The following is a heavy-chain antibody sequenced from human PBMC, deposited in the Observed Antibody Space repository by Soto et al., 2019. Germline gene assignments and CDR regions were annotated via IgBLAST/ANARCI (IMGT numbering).Heavy chain of an antibody. Sequence: GGSLRLSCAASGFTLSDYHMSWIRQAPGKGLEWVSYIKRGGSPVYYAESVKGRFTISRDNTKNSLYLQMSSLGVEDTAVYYCARRTAGDTGHPMDVWGQGIMVTVSS. CDR3: ARRTAGDTGHPMDV. D-gene: IGHD1-26*01. CDR2: IKRGGSPV. CDR1: GFTLSDYH. V-gene: IGHV3-11*01. J-gene: IGHJ6*02.